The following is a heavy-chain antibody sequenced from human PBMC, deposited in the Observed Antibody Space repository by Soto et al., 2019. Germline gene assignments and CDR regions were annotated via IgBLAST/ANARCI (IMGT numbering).Heavy chain of an antibody. CDR1: GFNFDAYA. V-gene: IGHV3-23*01. J-gene: IGHJ5*02. D-gene: IGHD3-10*01. CDR3: ARGRYYDSPQDL. CDR2: VTATAESA. Sequence: PGGSLRLSCTPFGFNFDAYAMSWVRQAPGKGLEWVSAVTATAESAYYTDSVRGRFIITRGNSDNMLYLQMSSLRVEDTAIYFCARGRYYDSPQDLWGRGTQVTVSS.